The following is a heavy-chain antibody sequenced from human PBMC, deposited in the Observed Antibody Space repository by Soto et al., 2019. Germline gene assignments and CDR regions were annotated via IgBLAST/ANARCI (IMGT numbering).Heavy chain of an antibody. J-gene: IGHJ4*02. CDR2: IYYSGST. Sequence: TSETLSLTCTVSGGSISSGGYYWSWIRQHPGKGLEWIGYIYYSGSTYYNPSLKSRVTISVDTSKNQFSLKLSSVTAADTAVYYCARCIVVVTQRPYYFDYWGQGTLVTVSS. CDR1: GGSISSGGYY. CDR3: ARCIVVVTQRPYYFDY. V-gene: IGHV4-31*03. D-gene: IGHD3-22*01.